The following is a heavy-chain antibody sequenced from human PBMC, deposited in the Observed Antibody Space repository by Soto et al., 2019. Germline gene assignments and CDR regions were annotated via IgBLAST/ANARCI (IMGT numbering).Heavy chain of an antibody. CDR3: ARDEDRSGFYYSPGWFDP. CDR1: GFTFSSYE. V-gene: IGHV3-48*03. D-gene: IGHD3-22*01. J-gene: IGHJ5*02. Sequence: PGGSLRLSCAASGFTFSSYEMNWVRQAPGRGLEWVSYISSSGTTIYYADSVKGRFTISRDNAKSSLYLQMSSLRAEDTAVYYCARDEDRSGFYYSPGWFDPWGPGTLVTVSS. CDR2: ISSSGTTI.